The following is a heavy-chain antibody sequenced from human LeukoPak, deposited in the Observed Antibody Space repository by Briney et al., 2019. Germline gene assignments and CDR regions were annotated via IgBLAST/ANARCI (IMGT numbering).Heavy chain of an antibody. Sequence: GGSLRLSCAASGFTFSSYWMHWVRQAPGKGLVWVSRINSDGSSTTYADSVKGRFTISRDNAKNSLYLQMNSLRAEDTAVYYCAELGITMIGGVWGKGTTVTISS. J-gene: IGHJ6*04. CDR2: INSDGSST. CDR3: AELGITMIGGV. CDR1: GFTFSSYW. V-gene: IGHV3-74*03. D-gene: IGHD3-10*02.